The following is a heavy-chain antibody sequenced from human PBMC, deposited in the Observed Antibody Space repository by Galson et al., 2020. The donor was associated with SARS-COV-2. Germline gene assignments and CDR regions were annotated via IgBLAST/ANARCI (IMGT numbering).Heavy chain of an antibody. D-gene: IGHD3-3*01. V-gene: IGHV3-30*09. J-gene: IGHJ4*02. CDR3: ATERYDNSRGLES. CDR1: GFPFSSNA. Sequence: GGSLRLSCAASGFPFSSNAMHWVRQAPGKGLEWVTVISDDGAKKYYAASVKGRFAISRDNSENTLYLQMNSLRADDTAIYYCATERYDNSRGLESWGQGSLVTVS. CDR2: ISDDGAKK.